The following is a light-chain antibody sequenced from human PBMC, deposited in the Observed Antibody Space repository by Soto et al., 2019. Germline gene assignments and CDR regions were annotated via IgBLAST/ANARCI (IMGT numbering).Light chain of an antibody. V-gene: IGKV4-1*01. CDR1: HSVLYSSNNNEY. CDR2: WAT. J-gene: IGKJ1*01. CDR3: QQYYTYTRT. Sequence: DSILTQSQASLAASLCERPTINCNPRHSVLYSSNNNEYLAWYQQKPGQPPKLLIYWATTRQRGVPDRFSGSGSGTDFTLTINGLKAEDVAVYYCQQYYTYTRTFGHGTKVDIK.